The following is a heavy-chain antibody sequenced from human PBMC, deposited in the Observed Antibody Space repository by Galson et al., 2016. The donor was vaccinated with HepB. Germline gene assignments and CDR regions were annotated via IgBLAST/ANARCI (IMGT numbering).Heavy chain of an antibody. V-gene: IGHV5-51*01. J-gene: IGHJ2*01. CDR1: GFSLSTYW. Sequence: QSGAEVKKPGESLKISCEGSGFSLSTYWIGWVRQMPGKGLEWMGTIYAGDSDTRYSLSFQGQVTISVDKSINTAYLQWSRLEASDTAMYYCARGLVFVSNWYYDLWGRGTLVTVSS. CDR2: IYAGDSDT. CDR3: ARGLVFVSNWYYDL. D-gene: IGHD2-15*01.